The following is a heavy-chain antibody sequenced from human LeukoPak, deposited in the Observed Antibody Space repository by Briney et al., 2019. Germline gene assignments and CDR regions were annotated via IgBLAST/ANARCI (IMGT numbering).Heavy chain of an antibody. Sequence: GGSLRLSCAASGFTFSDAWMSWVRQAPGKGLEWVGRIKNKAYGGTADYAAPVKGRFTISRDDSTNTLFLQMNSLKTEDTAVYYYTTDAEKVAPWGQGTLVTVSS. D-gene: IGHD2-15*01. CDR1: GFTFSDAW. CDR3: TTDAEKVAP. V-gene: IGHV3-15*01. CDR2: IKNKAYGGTA. J-gene: IGHJ4*02.